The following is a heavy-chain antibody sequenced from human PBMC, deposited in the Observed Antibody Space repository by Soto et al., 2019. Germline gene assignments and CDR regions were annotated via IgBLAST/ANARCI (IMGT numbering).Heavy chain of an antibody. D-gene: IGHD6-6*01. V-gene: IGHV1-18*04. Sequence: GASVKVSCKASGYTFTSYGISWVRQAPGQGLEWMGWISAYNGNTNYAQKLQGRVTMTTDTSTSTAYMELRSLRSDDTAVYYCARETKKLRLVEYSSSSGLFNRPPKKYYYYGMDVWGQGTTVTVSS. CDR3: ARETKKLRLVEYSSSSGLFNRPPKKYYYYGMDV. J-gene: IGHJ6*02. CDR2: ISAYNGNT. CDR1: GYTFTSYG.